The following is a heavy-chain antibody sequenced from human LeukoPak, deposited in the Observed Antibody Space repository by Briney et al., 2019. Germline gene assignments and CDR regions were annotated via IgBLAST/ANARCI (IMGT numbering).Heavy chain of an antibody. D-gene: IGHD3-3*01. V-gene: IGHV4-39*01. CDR3: ARSSGMVIHNWFDP. J-gene: IGHJ5*02. Sequence: SETPSLTCTVSGGSIRSSSYYWVWVRQPPGKGLEWIGTIYYSGSTYYNPSLKTRVTISVDTSKNQFSLNLSSVTAAATAVYCARSSGMVIHNWFDPWGQGILVTVSS. CDR2: IYYSGST. CDR1: GGSIRSSSYY.